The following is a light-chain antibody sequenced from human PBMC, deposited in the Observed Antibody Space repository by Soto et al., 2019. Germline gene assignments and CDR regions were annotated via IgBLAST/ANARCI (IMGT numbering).Light chain of an antibody. V-gene: IGKV1-5*01. Sequence: DMQVTQSPSSLSASVGDRVTITCRASQGISNYLAWYQQKPGKAPKLLIYDASSLESGVPSRFSGSGSGTEFTLTISSLQPDDFATYYCQQYNSYSTFGQGTKVDIK. CDR1: QGISNY. J-gene: IGKJ1*01. CDR2: DAS. CDR3: QQYNSYST.